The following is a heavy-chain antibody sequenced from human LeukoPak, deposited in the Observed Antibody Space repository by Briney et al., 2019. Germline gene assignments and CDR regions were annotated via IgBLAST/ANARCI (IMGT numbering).Heavy chain of an antibody. CDR2: VTGSGDIA. J-gene: IGHJ4*02. D-gene: IGHD2-15*01. V-gene: IGHV3-11*04. Sequence: GGSLRLSCSASEFTFSNFWMSWVRQAPGKGLEWVSYVTGSGDIASYADSVRGRFTISRDNAKNQLYLQMNSLGVEDTALYYCARDYCSGASCLRIQTLDSWGQGTLVTVSS. CDR1: EFTFSNFW. CDR3: ARDYCSGASCLRIQTLDS.